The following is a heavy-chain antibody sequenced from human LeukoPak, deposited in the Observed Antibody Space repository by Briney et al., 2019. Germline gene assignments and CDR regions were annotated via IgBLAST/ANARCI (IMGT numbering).Heavy chain of an antibody. D-gene: IGHD3-10*01. CDR2: IKSKTDGGTT. V-gene: IGHV3-15*01. CDR1: GFTFSSYA. Sequence: PGGSLRLSCAASGFTFSSYAMSWVRQAPGKGLEWVGRIKSKTDGGTTDYAAPVKGRFTISRDDSKNTLYLQMNSLKTEDTAVYYCTTDLEVTMVQGHWGQGTLVTVSS. CDR3: TTDLEVTMVQGH. J-gene: IGHJ4*02.